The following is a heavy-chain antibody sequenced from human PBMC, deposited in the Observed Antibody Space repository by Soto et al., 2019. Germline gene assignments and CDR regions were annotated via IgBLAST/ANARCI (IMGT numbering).Heavy chain of an antibody. CDR2: INHSGST. Sequence: QVQLQQWGAGLLKPSETLSLTCAVYGGSFSGYYWSWIRQPPGKGLEWIGEINHSGSTNYNPSLKSRVTISVDTSKNQFSLKLSSVTAADTAVYYCARGLWLRRYFDYWGQGTLVTVSS. V-gene: IGHV4-34*01. CDR1: GGSFSGYY. D-gene: IGHD5-18*01. CDR3: ARGLWLRRYFDY. J-gene: IGHJ4*02.